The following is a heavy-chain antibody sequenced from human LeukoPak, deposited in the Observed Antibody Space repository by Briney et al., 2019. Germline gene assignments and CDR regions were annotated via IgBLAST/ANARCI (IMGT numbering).Heavy chain of an antibody. CDR2: INPNNGVT. CDR3: ARVYRGPDY. V-gene: IGHV1-2*02. CDR1: GYSFTSYT. D-gene: IGHD3-10*01. Sequence: ASVKVSCKASGYSFTSYTIHWVRQAPGQGLEWVGWINPNNGVTNYAQKFQGRVTMTRDTSINTAYMELSRLRSDDTAVYYCARVYRGPDYWGQGTLVTVSS. J-gene: IGHJ4*02.